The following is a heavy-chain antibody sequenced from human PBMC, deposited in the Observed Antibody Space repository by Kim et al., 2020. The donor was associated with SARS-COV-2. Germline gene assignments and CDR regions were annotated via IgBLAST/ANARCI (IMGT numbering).Heavy chain of an antibody. Sequence: GGSLRLSCAASGFTFSSYDMNWVRQAPGQGLEWVSCICSSSSSTYYADSVKGRFTISRDNSKNILYLQMNSLRAEDTAVYYCANMVKGYDNRAYQGFDVWGQGTTVTVSS. D-gene: IGHD3-22*01. J-gene: IGHJ3*01. CDR2: ICSSSSST. CDR1: GFTFSSYD. V-gene: IGHV3-23*01. CDR3: ANMVKGYDNRAYQGFDV.